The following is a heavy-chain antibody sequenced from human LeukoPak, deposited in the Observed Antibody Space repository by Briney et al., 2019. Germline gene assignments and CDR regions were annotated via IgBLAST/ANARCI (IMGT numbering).Heavy chain of an antibody. V-gene: IGHV4-39*07. CDR1: GGSISSSSYY. CDR3: ARWVGELDY. D-gene: IGHD3-10*01. J-gene: IGHJ4*02. Sequence: SETLSLTCTVSGGSISSSSYYWGWIRQPPGKGLEWIGSIYYSGSTYYNPSLKSRVTISVDTSKNQFSLKLSSVTAADTAVYYCARWVGELDYWGQGTLVTVSS. CDR2: IYYSGST.